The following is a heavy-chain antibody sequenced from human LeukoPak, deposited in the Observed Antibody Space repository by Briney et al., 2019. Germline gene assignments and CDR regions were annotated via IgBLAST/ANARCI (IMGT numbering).Heavy chain of an antibody. D-gene: IGHD6-19*01. CDR1: GYTFTSYD. CDR2: INPNSAGT. CDR3: ARGPLAAPYFDY. V-gene: IGHV1-2*02. Sequence: ASVKVSCKASGYTFTSYDINWVRQATGQGLEWMGWINPNSAGTKFAQKFQGRVTMTRDTSITTAYMELSRLRSDDTAVYYCARGPLAAPYFDYWGQGTLVTVSS. J-gene: IGHJ4*02.